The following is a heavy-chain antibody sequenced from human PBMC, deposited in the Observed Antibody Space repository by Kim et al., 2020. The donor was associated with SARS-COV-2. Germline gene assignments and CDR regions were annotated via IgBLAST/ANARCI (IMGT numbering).Heavy chain of an antibody. Sequence: GGSLRLSCAASGFTFSSHWMHWVRQAPGKGPVWVSRINADRSVIDYAASVKGRFTISRDNAKSTLDLQMDSLRPEDTAVYYCARGSGSYGVDSWGQGIMVAVSS. J-gene: IGHJ4*02. D-gene: IGHD2-15*01. CDR1: GFTFSSHW. CDR2: INADRSVI. CDR3: ARGSGSYGVDS. V-gene: IGHV3-74*01.